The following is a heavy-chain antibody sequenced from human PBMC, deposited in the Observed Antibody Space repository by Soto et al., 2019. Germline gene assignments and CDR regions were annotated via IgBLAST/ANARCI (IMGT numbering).Heavy chain of an antibody. J-gene: IGHJ5*02. D-gene: IGHD5-18*01. CDR1: GGSISSSSYY. Sequence: SETQSLTCTVSGGSISSSSYYWGWIRQPPGKGLEWIGSIYYSGSTYYNPSLKSRVTISVDTSKNQFSLKLSSVTAADTAVYYCARQVGGYSYGNNWFDPWGQGTLVTVSS. V-gene: IGHV4-39*01. CDR3: ARQVGGYSYGNNWFDP. CDR2: IYYSGST.